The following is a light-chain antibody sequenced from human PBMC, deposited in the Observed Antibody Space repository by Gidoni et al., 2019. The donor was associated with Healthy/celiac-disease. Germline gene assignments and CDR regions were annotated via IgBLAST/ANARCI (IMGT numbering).Light chain of an antibody. V-gene: IGKV1-NL1*01. CDR1: QGISNS. Sequence: DIQMTQSPSSLSASVGDRVTITCRASQGISNSLAWYQQKPGKAPKLLLYAASRLESGVPSRFSGSGSGTDYTLTISSLQPEDFATYYFQQYYSTPPTFGQGPKLEIK. J-gene: IGKJ1*01. CDR3: QQYYSTPPT. CDR2: AAS.